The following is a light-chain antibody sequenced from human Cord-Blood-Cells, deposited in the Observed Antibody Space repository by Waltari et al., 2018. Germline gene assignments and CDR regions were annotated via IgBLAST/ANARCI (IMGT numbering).Light chain of an antibody. CDR1: QDISNY. V-gene: IGKV1-33*01. J-gene: IGKJ3*01. CDR3: QQYDNLFT. CDR2: DAS. Sequence: DIRMTQSLSSLSGSVGDRVTITCQASQDISNYLNWYQQKPGKAPKLLIYDASNLETGVPSRFSGSGSGTDFTFTISSLQPEDIATYYCQQYDNLFTFGPGTKVDIK.